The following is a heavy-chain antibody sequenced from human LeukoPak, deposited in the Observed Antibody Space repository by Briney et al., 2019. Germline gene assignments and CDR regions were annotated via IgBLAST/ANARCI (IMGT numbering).Heavy chain of an antibody. CDR2: INHSGST. Sequence: SETLSLTCAVYGGSFSGYYWSWIRQPPGKGLEWIGEINHSGSTNYNPSLKSRVTISVDTSKNQFSLKLSSVTAADTAVYYCARQRRQLLFDYWGQGTLVTVSS. D-gene: IGHD3-10*01. J-gene: IGHJ4*02. CDR3: ARQRRQLLFDY. V-gene: IGHV4-34*01. CDR1: GGSFSGYY.